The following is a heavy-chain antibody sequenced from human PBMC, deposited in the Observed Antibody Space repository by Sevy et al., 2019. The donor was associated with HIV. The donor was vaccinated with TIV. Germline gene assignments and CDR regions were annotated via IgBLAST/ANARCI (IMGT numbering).Heavy chain of an antibody. V-gene: IGHV1-24*01. CDR3: ATTKDYYESSGSPFDY. J-gene: IGHJ4*02. CDR2: YDPEDEKR. Sequence: ASVKVSCKVSGKTLTQLSMHWVRQAPGKGLEWMGSYDPEDEKRIYAQKVQGRVTMTEETSTDTANMELRILRSEDTAMYYCATTKDYYESSGSPFDYWGQETLVTVSS. CDR1: GKTLTQLS. D-gene: IGHD3-22*01.